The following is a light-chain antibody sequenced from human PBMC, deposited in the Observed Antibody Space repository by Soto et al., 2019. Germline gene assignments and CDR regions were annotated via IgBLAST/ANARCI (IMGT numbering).Light chain of an antibody. Sequence: QSLISPPPAVSVGPGQKVRICCSGSSSNIGVNSVSWYQRLPGTAHTLLIYDDNKRPSGIPDRFSGSKSVTSATLGITGFQTGEEADYYCGSWDGRLSAYVFGTGTKV. V-gene: IGLV1-51*01. CDR2: DDN. J-gene: IGLJ1*01. CDR1: SSNIGVNS. CDR3: GSWDGRLSAYV.